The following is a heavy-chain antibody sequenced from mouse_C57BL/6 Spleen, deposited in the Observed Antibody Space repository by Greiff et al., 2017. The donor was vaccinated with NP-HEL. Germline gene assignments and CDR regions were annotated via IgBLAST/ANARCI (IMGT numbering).Heavy chain of an antibody. V-gene: IGHV1-82*01. J-gene: IGHJ4*01. CDR3: ARSSITTVVATDAMDY. D-gene: IGHD1-1*01. Sequence: QVQLQQSGPELVKPGASVKISCKASGYAFSSSWMNWVKQRPGKGLEWIGRIYPGDGDTNYNGKFKGKATLTADKSSSTAYMQLSSLTSEDSAVYFCARSSITTVVATDAMDYWGQGTSVTVSS. CDR1: GYAFSSSW. CDR2: IYPGDGDT.